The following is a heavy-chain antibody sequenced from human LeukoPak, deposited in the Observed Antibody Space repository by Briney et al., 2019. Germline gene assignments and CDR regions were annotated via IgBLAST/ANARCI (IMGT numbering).Heavy chain of an antibody. CDR3: ARAPITGTTFDY. CDR2: IIPIFGTA. V-gene: IGHV1-69*05. D-gene: IGHD1-20*01. Sequence: SVKVSSKASGGTFSSYAISWVRQAPGQGLEWMGGIIPIFGTANYAQKFQGRVTITTDESTSTAYLELSSLRSEDTAVYYCARAPITGTTFDYWGQGTLVTVSS. CDR1: GGTFSSYA. J-gene: IGHJ4*02.